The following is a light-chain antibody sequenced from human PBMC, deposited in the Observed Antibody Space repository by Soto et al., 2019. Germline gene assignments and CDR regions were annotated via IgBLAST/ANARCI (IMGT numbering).Light chain of an antibody. CDR3: VLYMGSGIWV. Sequence: QTVVTQEPSFSVSPGRTVTLTCGLSSGSVSTSYYPSWYQQTPGQAPRTLIYSTKTRSSGVPDRFSGSILVNKAALTITGAQAYDESDYYCVLYMGSGIWVFGGGTKLTVL. CDR1: SGSVSTSYY. CDR2: STK. J-gene: IGLJ3*02. V-gene: IGLV8-61*01.